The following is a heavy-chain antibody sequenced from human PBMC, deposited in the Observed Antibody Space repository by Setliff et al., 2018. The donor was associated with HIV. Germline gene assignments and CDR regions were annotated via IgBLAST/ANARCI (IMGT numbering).Heavy chain of an antibody. CDR2: VNADNGNT. CDR3: AREGQWLA. Sequence: ASVKVSCKASGYAFTSYALHWVRQAPGQRLEWMGWVNADNGNTKYSEKFQGRVTITRDTAASTVYMELSSLKSEDTAVYYCAREGQWLAWGQGTLVTVSS. CDR1: GYAFTSYA. J-gene: IGHJ5*02. V-gene: IGHV1-3*01. D-gene: IGHD6-19*01.